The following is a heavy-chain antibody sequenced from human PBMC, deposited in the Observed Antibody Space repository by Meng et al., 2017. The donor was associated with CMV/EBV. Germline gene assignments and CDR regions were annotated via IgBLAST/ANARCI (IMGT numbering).Heavy chain of an antibody. CDR1: GFTFSDYY. J-gene: IGHJ4*02. V-gene: IGHV3-11*04. CDR2: ISSSGSTI. Sequence: SGFTFSDYYMSWIRQAPGKGLEWVSYISSSGSTIYYADSVKGRFTISRDNAKNSLYLQMNSLGAEDTAVYYCARWGAIVVVPAASDYWGQGTLVTVSS. D-gene: IGHD2-2*01. CDR3: ARWGAIVVVPAASDY.